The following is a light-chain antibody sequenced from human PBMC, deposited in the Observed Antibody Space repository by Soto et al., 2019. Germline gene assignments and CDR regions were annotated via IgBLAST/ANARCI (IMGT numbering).Light chain of an antibody. V-gene: IGLV2-14*01. CDR2: EVS. Sequence: QSALTQPASVSGSPGQSITISCTGTSSDVGGYNYVSWYQQHPGKAPKLMIYEVSNRPSGVSNRFSGSKSGNTASLTISGLQAEDEADYYCLSYTITSTAYVFGTGTKVTVL. CDR1: SSDVGGYNY. J-gene: IGLJ1*01. CDR3: LSYTITSTAYV.